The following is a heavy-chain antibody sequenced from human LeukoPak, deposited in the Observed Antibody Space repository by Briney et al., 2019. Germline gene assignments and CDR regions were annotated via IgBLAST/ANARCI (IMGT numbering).Heavy chain of an antibody. J-gene: IGHJ4*02. CDR2: ISSSSSYI. V-gene: IGHV3-21*01. Sequence: GGSLRLSCAASGFTFSSYSMNWARQAPGKGLEWVSSISSSSSYIYYADSVKGRFTISRDNAKNSLYLQMNSLRAEDTAVYYCARSPRYSSSSRYYFDYWGQGTLVTVSS. CDR3: ARSPRYSSSSRYYFDY. D-gene: IGHD6-6*01. CDR1: GFTFSSYS.